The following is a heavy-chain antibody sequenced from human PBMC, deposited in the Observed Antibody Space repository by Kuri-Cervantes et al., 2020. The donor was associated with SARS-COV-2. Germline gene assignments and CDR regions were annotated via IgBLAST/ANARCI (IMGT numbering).Heavy chain of an antibody. D-gene: IGHD1-26*01. Sequence: ASVKVSCKASGYTFITYGISWVRQAPGQGLEWLGWISVWNRNTDYAQKVQGRVTMTTDTSTSTAYMGLRSLRSDDTDVYFCARGYYSHFDYWGQGTLVTVSS. CDR1: GYTFITYG. J-gene: IGHJ4*02. CDR3: ARGYYSHFDY. V-gene: IGHV1-18*04. CDR2: ISVWNRNT.